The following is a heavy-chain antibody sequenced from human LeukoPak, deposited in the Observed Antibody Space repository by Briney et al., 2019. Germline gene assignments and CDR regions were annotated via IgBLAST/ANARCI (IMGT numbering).Heavy chain of an antibody. CDR1: GFTFSSYA. CDR3: ARGELLWFGELFSSPLDY. Sequence: PGGSLRLSCAASGFTFSSYAMHWVRQAPGKGLEWVAVISYDGSNKYYADSVKGRFTISRDNSKNTLYLQKNSLRAEDTAVYYCARGELLWFGELFSSPLDYWGQGTLVTVSS. V-gene: IGHV3-30*04. CDR2: ISYDGSNK. D-gene: IGHD3-10*01. J-gene: IGHJ4*02.